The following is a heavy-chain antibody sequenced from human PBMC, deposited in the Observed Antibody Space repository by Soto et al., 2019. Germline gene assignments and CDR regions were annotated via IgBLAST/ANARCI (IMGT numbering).Heavy chain of an antibody. CDR3: AFLKTTMVRGVITLDNWFDP. J-gene: IGHJ5*02. CDR1: GYTLTELS. D-gene: IGHD3-10*01. Sequence: ASVKVSCKVSGYTLTELSMHWVRQAPGKGLEWMGGFDPEDGETIYAQKFQGRVTMTEDTSTDTAYMELSSLRSEDTAVYYCAFLKTTMVRGVITLDNWFDPWGQGTLVTSPQ. CDR2: FDPEDGET. V-gene: IGHV1-24*01.